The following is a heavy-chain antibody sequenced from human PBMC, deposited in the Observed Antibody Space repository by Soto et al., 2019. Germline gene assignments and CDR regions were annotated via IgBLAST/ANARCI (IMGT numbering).Heavy chain of an antibody. V-gene: IGHV4-30-4*01. Sequence: SETLSLTCTVSGGSISSGDYYWSWIRQPPGKGLEWIGYIYYSGSTYYNPSLKSRVTTSVDTSKNQFSLKLSSVTAADTAVYYCASRREGYCSGGSCYPTDQGYYGMDVWGQGTTVTVSS. J-gene: IGHJ6*02. CDR3: ASRREGYCSGGSCYPTDQGYYGMDV. CDR1: GGSISSGDYY. D-gene: IGHD2-15*01. CDR2: IYYSGST.